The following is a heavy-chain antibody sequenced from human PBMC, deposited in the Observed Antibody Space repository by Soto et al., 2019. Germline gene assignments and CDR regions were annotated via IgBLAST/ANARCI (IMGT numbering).Heavy chain of an antibody. CDR2: IYYSGST. J-gene: IGHJ5*02. Sequence: QLQLQESGPGLVKPSETLSLTCTVSGGSISSSSYYWGWIRQPPGKGLEWIGSIYYSGSTYYNPSLKSRVTLSVDTSKNQFSLKLSSVTAADTAVYYCARHGGYSYGPNWFDPWGQGTLVTVSS. CDR3: ARHGGYSYGPNWFDP. D-gene: IGHD5-18*01. CDR1: GGSISSSSYY. V-gene: IGHV4-39*01.